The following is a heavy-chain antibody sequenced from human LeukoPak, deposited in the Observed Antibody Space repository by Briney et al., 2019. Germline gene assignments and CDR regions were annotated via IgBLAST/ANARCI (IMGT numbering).Heavy chain of an antibody. J-gene: IGHJ6*03. CDR2: INHSGST. CDR3: ARLGIHTSGIVNFYYYMDV. CDR1: GGSFSGYY. V-gene: IGHV4-34*01. Sequence: SETLSLTCAVYGGSFSGYYWSWIRQPPGKGLEWIGEINHSGSTNYNPSLKSRVTISVDTSKNQFSLKLSSATAADTAVYYCARLGIHTSGIVNFYYYMDVWGKGTTVTISS. D-gene: IGHD1-26*01.